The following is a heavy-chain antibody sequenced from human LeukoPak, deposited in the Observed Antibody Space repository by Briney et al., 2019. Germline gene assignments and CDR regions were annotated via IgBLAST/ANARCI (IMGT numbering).Heavy chain of an antibody. CDR1: GFTFSSYW. J-gene: IGHJ4*02. CDR3: AKKMSITAASQVDY. D-gene: IGHD1-20*01. CDR2: ISSSGGST. Sequence: GGSLRLSCAASGFTFSSYWMSWVRQAPGEGLEWVSAISSSGGSTDYTDSVKGRFTISRDNSKNTLYLQMNSLRAEDTAVYYCAKKMSITAASQVDYWGQGTLVTVSS. V-gene: IGHV3-23*01.